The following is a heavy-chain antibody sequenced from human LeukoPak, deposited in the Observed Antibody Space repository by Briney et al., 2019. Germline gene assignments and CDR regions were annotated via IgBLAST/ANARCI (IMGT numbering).Heavy chain of an antibody. CDR3: ARTYSSSWRDFDY. CDR2: ISSRGSTI. Sequence: GGSLRLTCAASGFSFSDFYMSWIRRAPRKGLEWVSYISSRGSTIDYADSVKGRFTISRDNAKNSVYLHMNSVRAEDTAVYYCARTYSSSWRDFDYWGQGALVTVSS. J-gene: IGHJ4*02. V-gene: IGHV3-11*01. CDR1: GFSFSDFY. D-gene: IGHD6-13*01.